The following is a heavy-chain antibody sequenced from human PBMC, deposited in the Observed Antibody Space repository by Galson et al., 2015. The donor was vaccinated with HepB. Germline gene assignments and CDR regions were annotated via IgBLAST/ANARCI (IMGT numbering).Heavy chain of an antibody. J-gene: IGHJ5*02. CDR2: ISSSSTYI. CDR3: ASRSGQQLGNGNWFDP. CDR1: GLTLSSYS. V-gene: IGHV3-21*01. D-gene: IGHD6-13*01. Sequence: LRLSCAASGLTLSSYSMNWVRQAPGEGLEWVSSISSSSTYIYYADSVKGRFTISRDNAKNSLYLQMNSLRVEDTAVYYCASRSGQQLGNGNWFDPWGQGTLVTVSS.